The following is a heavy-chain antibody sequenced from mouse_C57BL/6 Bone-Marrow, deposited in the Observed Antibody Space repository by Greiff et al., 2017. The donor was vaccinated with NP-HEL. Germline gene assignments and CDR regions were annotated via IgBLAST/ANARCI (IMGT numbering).Heavy chain of an antibody. J-gene: IGHJ3*01. CDR1: GYSFTDYN. CDR3: ASGIYYYGSSWAY. Sequence: VQLQQSGPELVTPGASVKISCKASGYSFTDYNINWVKQSNGTSLEWIGVLHPNSGTTSYNQKFKGKATLTLDQSSSTAYMQLNSLTSEDSAVYYCASGIYYYGSSWAYWGQGTLVTVSA. D-gene: IGHD1-1*01. CDR2: LHPNSGTT. V-gene: IGHV1-39*01.